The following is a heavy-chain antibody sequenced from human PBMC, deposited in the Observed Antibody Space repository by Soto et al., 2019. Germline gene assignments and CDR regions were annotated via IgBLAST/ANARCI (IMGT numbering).Heavy chain of an antibody. CDR3: ARATTVKGYYYYGMDV. V-gene: IGHV1-2*04. Sequence: ASVKVSCKASGYTFTGYYMHWVRQAPGQGLEWMGWINPNSGGTNYAQKFQGWVTMTRDTSISTAYMELSRLRSDDTAVYYCARATTVKGYYYYGMDVWGQGTTVTVSS. CDR2: INPNSGGT. D-gene: IGHD4-17*01. CDR1: GYTFTGYY. J-gene: IGHJ6*02.